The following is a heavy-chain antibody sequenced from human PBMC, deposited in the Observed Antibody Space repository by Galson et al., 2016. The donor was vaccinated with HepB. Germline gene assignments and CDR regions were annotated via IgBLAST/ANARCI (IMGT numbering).Heavy chain of an antibody. D-gene: IGHD3-3*01. V-gene: IGHV1-18*04. CDR1: GDTFTSYG. Sequence: SCKASGDTFTSYGISWLRQAPGQGLEWMGWISGYDGNTNYAQKFQGRVSMTTETSTSTAFMELRRLRSDDTAVYYCARGYYDFWSSYYQWPVFDYWGQGTLVTVSS. J-gene: IGHJ4*02. CDR2: ISGYDGNT. CDR3: ARGYYDFWSSYYQWPVFDY.